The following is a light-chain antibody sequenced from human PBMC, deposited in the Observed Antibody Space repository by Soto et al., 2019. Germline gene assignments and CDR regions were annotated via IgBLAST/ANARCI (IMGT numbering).Light chain of an antibody. J-gene: IGKJ4*01. V-gene: IGKV1-5*01. CDR3: QQYNTYSLS. CDR2: DVS. CDR1: QSVSNS. Sequence: IQMTQSPSTLSASVGDRVTITCRASQSVSNSLAWYPQRPGKAPKLLLLDVSSLESGVPSRFSGSGSGTEFTFTSSSLQPEDFGTYYGQQYNTYSLSFCGGTKVEIK.